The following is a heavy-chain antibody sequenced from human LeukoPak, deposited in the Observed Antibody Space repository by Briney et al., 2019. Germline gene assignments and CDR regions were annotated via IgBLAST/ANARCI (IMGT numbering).Heavy chain of an antibody. V-gene: IGHV4-39*07. J-gene: IGHJ3*02. CDR3: ARVILTAYHHDAFDI. CDR2: IYYTGST. D-gene: IGHD3-9*01. Sequence: SETLSLTCSVSGGSISYYWVWIRQPPGKGLEWIGSIYYTGSTYYNPSLKSRVTISVDTSKNQFSLKLSSVTAADTAVYYCARVILTAYHHDAFDIWGQGTMVTVSS. CDR1: GGSISYY.